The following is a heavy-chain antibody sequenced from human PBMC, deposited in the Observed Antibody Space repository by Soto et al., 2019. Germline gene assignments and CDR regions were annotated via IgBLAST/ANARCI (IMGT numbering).Heavy chain of an antibody. J-gene: IGHJ6*01. CDR2: ISYDGNYI. D-gene: IGHD3-16*01. CDR3: AKGILSATIGPYAMYV. Sequence: QVQLVESGGGVVQPGASLRLSCEASGFAFSSYAMHWVRQDPGKGLEWVGVISYDGNYIYYADSVKGRFTISRDNSKNNLYVQVNSLRPEDTAVYYCAKGILSATIGPYAMYVWGQGTTVTVSS. CDR1: GFAFSSYA. V-gene: IGHV3-30*18.